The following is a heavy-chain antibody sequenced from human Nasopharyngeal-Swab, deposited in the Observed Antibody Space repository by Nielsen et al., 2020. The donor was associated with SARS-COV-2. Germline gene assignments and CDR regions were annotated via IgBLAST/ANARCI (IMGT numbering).Heavy chain of an antibody. CDR3: ARSVVPAAIRSQPGRNSWFDP. CDR2: IIPIFGTA. Sequence: WVRQAPGQRLEWMGGIIPIFGTANYAQKFQGRVTITADESTSTAYMELSSLRSEDTAVYYCARSVVPAAIRSQPGRNSWFDPWGQGTLVTVSS. D-gene: IGHD2-2*01. J-gene: IGHJ5*02. V-gene: IGHV1-69*01.